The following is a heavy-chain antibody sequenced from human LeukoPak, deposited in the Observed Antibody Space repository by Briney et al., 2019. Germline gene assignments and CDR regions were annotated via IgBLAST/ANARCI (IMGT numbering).Heavy chain of an antibody. Sequence: QTGGSLRLSCAASGFTFSSYAMHWVRQAPGKGLEYVSGISFNGGSTYHANSVKGRFTISRDNSKNTLYLQMDSLKAEDMAVYYCVRTDHLQAFDIWGEGRMVTVCS. CDR3: VRTDHLQAFDI. J-gene: IGHJ3*02. CDR2: ISFNGGST. V-gene: IGHV3-64*01. CDR1: GFTFSSYA.